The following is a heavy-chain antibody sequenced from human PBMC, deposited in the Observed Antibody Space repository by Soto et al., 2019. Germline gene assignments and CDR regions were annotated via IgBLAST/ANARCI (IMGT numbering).Heavy chain of an antibody. D-gene: IGHD6-19*01. CDR2: IYYSGVT. CDR1: GGSITSGGYY. V-gene: IGHV4-31*03. Sequence: QVQLQESGPGLVKPSQTLSLTCTVSGGSITSGGYYWGWIRQHPEEGLEWIGYIYYSGVTNYNPSLRGRLTISRDTSKNQFALNLTSVTAADTAVYYCARGYSSGYLGNWFDPWGQGTLVTVSS. J-gene: IGHJ5*02. CDR3: ARGYSSGYLGNWFDP.